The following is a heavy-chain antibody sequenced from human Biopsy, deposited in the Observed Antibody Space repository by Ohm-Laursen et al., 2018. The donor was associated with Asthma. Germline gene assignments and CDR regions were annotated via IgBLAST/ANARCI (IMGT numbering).Heavy chain of an antibody. CDR1: GFTFSGYT. CDR2: ITSSSSYI. D-gene: IGHD3-3*02. V-gene: IGHV3-21*01. J-gene: IGHJ1*01. Sequence: GSLRLSCTASGFTFSGYTMNWVRQAPGKGLEWVSSITSSSSYIFYADSVKGRFTTSRDNPRNSLYLQMNSLRAEDTAVYYCARTFHFWSPYHAEHYQLWGQGTLVTVSS. CDR3: ARTFHFWSPYHAEHYQL.